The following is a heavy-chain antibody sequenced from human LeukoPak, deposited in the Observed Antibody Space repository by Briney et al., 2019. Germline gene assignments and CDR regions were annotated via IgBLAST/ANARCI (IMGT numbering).Heavy chain of an antibody. V-gene: IGHV5-51*01. CDR2: IFSGDSDT. J-gene: IGHJ4*02. D-gene: IGHD3-22*01. CDR3: ARLGFYYDSSGYSNYFAY. Sequence: ESLDISCKGSGYSFTSYWIGWVRQMPGKGPEWMGIIFSGDSDTRYSPSFQGQVTISADKSISTAYLSWSSLKASDTAMYYCARLGFYYDSSGYSNYFAYGGQGTLVTAPS. CDR1: GYSFTSYW.